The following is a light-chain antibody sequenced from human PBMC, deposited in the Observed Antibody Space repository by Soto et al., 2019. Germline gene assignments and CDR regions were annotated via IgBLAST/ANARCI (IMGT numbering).Light chain of an antibody. CDR1: QGISSA. CDR2: DAS. CDR3: QQYDSSST. V-gene: IGKV1-13*02. J-gene: IGKJ4*02. Sequence: AIQLTQSPSSLSASVGDSVTITCRASQGISSALAWYQQTPGRAPKLLIYDASTLASGVPSRFSGSRSGTDFTLTISSLQPDDSATYYCQQYDSSSTFGGGTKVEIK.